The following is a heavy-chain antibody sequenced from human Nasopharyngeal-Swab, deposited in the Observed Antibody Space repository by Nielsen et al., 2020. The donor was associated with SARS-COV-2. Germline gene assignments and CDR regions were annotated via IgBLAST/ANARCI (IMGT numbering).Heavy chain of an antibody. CDR3: AKRKVYGAGTFDY. CDR1: GFTFDTYA. V-gene: IGHV3-23*01. D-gene: IGHD3-10*01. CDR2: IRGSGHGHIT. Sequence: GRTLRLSCAASGFTFDTYAMSWVRQAPGKGLDWVSSIRGSGHGHITYYADSVKGRFTISRDNSTSTLYLQMNGLRAEDTAILDCAKRKVYGAGTFDYWGQGILVTVSS. J-gene: IGHJ4*02.